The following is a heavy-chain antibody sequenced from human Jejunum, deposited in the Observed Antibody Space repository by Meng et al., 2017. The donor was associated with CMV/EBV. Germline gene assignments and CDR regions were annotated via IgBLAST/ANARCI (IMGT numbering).Heavy chain of an antibody. Sequence: SYTMNWVRKAAGKGLEWVSSISTTSTYIYYADSVKGRFTVSRDNAKNSLSLQMNSLRADDTAVYYCARITWGGYSGSYRGNFDYWGQGTLGTVSS. J-gene: IGHJ4*02. CDR2: ISTTSTYI. D-gene: IGHD1-26*01. V-gene: IGHV3-21*01. CDR3: ARITWGGYSGSYRGNFDY. CDR1: SYT.